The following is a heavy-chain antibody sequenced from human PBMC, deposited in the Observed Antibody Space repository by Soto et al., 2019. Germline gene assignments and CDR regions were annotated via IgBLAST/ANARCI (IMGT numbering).Heavy chain of an antibody. CDR2: IYTSGST. CDR1: GGSISSYY. CDR3: ARGAPLRFGELSYYFDY. V-gene: IGHV4-4*07. D-gene: IGHD3-10*01. J-gene: IGHJ4*02. Sequence: SETLSLTCTVSGGSISSYYWSWIRQPAGKGLEWIGRIYTSGSTNYNPSLKSRVTMSVDTSKNQFSLKLSSVTAADTAVYYCARGAPLRFGELSYYFDYWGQGTLVTVSS.